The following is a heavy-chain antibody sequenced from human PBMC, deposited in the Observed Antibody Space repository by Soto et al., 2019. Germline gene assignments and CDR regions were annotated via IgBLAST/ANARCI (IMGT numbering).Heavy chain of an antibody. D-gene: IGHD1-26*01. Sequence: GSLRLSCAASGFIVSNSYMSWVRQAPGKGLEWVSILYSGGTTYYADSVKGRFTFSRDNAANTVFLQMNNLRVEDTADYYCVRDRGGSYWLDPWGQGTLVTVSS. CDR3: VRDRGGSYWLDP. J-gene: IGHJ5*02. CDR2: LYSGGTT. V-gene: IGHV3-53*01. CDR1: GFIVSNSY.